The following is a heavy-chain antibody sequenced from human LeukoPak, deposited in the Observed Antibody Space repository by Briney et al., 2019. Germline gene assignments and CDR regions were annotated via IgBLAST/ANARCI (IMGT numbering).Heavy chain of an antibody. Sequence: ASVKVSCKASGYTFTGYGISWVRQAPGQGLEWMAWISAYNGNTNYAQKLQGRVTMTTDTSTNTVYMELRGLSSDDTAVYYCARDCDRSGYYCYWGQGTLVTVSS. V-gene: IGHV1-18*01. J-gene: IGHJ4*02. CDR1: GYTFTGYG. CDR3: ARDCDRSGYYCY. CDR2: ISAYNGNT. D-gene: IGHD3-22*01.